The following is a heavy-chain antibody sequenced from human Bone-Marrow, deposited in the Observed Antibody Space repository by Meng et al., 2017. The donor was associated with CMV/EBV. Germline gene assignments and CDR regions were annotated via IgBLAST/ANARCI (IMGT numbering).Heavy chain of an antibody. D-gene: IGHD3-22*01. J-gene: IGHJ4*02. CDR3: ARGHYYDSSGYEN. CDR1: GYTFTGYY. CDR2: MNPNSGNT. Sequence: SVKVSCKASGYTFTGYYMHWVRQAPGQGLEWMGWMNPNSGNTGYAQKFQGRVTMTRNTSISTAYMELSSLRSEDTAVYYCARGHYYDSSGYENWGQGTLVTVSS. V-gene: IGHV1-8*02.